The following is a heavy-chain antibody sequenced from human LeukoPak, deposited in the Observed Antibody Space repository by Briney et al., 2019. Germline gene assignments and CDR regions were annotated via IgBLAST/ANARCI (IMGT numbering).Heavy chain of an antibody. Sequence: PGGSLRLSCAAPGFTFSSYSMNWVRQAPGKGLEWVSSISSSSSYIYYADSVKGRFTISRDNAKNSLYLQMNSLRAEDTAVYYCARAPPSPLYSGSYADAFDIWGQGTMVTVSS. CDR2: ISSSSSYI. D-gene: IGHD1-26*01. CDR1: GFTFSSYS. CDR3: ARAPPSPLYSGSYADAFDI. V-gene: IGHV3-21*01. J-gene: IGHJ3*02.